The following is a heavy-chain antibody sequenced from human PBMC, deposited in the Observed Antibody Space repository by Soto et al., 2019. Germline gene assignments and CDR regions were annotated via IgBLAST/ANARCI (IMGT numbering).Heavy chain of an antibody. V-gene: IGHV1-24*01. CDR3: ATVGYCSSSSCSPYYFDY. CDR1: GYTLTELS. D-gene: IGHD2-2*01. J-gene: IGHJ4*02. CDR2: FDPEDGET. Sequence: ASVKVSCKVSGYTLTELSMHWVRQAPGKGLEWMGGFDPEDGETIYAQKFQGRVTMTEDTSTDTAYMELSSLRSEDTAVYYCATVGYCSSSSCSPYYFDYWGQGTLVTAPQ.